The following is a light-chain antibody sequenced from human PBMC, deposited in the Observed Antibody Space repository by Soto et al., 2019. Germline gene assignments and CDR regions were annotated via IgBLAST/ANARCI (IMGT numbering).Light chain of an antibody. V-gene: IGKV3-20*01. CDR2: GAS. J-gene: IGKJ1*01. CDR1: QSVTGTN. CDR3: QQYGSSPPT. Sequence: IVLTQSPVTLSLSPGEGATLSCRASQSVTGTNLAWYQQRAGQAPRLLIYGASSRATGIPDRFSGSGSGTDFTLTISRLEPEDFAVYHCQQYGSSPPTFGQGTKV.